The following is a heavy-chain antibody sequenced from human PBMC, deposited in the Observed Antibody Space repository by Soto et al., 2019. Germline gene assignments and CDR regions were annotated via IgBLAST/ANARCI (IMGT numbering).Heavy chain of an antibody. CDR2: ISGGTGTT. D-gene: IGHD3-10*02. CDR1: GITFSDYS. Sequence: PGGSLRLSCAVSGITFSDYSINWVRQAPGKGLEWVSGISGGTGTTYYADSVKGRFTISRDNSKNTVYLQMNSLRAEDTALYYCATVLFAAFDIWGQGTMVIVSS. V-gene: IGHV3-23*01. CDR3: ATVLFAAFDI. J-gene: IGHJ3*02.